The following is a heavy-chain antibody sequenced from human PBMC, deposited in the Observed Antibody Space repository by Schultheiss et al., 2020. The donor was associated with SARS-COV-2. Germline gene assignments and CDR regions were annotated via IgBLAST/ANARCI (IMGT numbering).Heavy chain of an antibody. D-gene: IGHD6-6*01. V-gene: IGHV3-30-3*01. CDR1: GFTFSSYA. CDR3: ASGDGGSSSGGDYFDY. J-gene: IGHJ4*02. CDR2: ISYDGSNK. Sequence: GGSLRLSCAASGFTFSSYAMHWVRQAPGKGLEWVAVISYDGSNKYYADSVKGRFTISRDNSKNTLYLQMNSLRAEDTAVYYCASGDGGSSSGGDYFDYWGQGTLVTVSS.